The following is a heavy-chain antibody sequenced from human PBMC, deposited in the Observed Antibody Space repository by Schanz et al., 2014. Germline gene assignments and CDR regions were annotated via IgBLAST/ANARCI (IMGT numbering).Heavy chain of an antibody. CDR2: FT. J-gene: IGHJ4*02. CDR3: VRELSGGTFDY. Sequence: QVQLVQSGAELKNPGASGKVSCKASGNPFSAYYIHWMRQAPGQGLEWLGRFTHISQKFQGRVTMTRDTSSTTAYMELNSLRSDDPAVYYCVRELSGGTFDYWGQGTLVTVSS. D-gene: IGHD1-1*01. CDR1: GNPFSAYY. V-gene: IGHV1-2*06.